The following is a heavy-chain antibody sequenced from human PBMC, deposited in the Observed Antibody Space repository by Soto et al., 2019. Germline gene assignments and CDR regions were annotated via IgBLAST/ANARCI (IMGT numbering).Heavy chain of an antibody. CDR2: INPDYGSA. CDR1: GYTFTGYY. CDR3: ARDVGGTSSYLGY. V-gene: IGHV1-2*02. J-gene: IGHJ4*02. Sequence: QVQLVQSGAEVKKPGASVKVSCKASGYTFTGYYIHWVRQAPGQGLEWMGGINPDYGSANYGEKFQGRVTMTIDTSITTAYMELSRLRSDDTAVYYCARDVGGTSSYLGYWGQGTLVTVSS. D-gene: IGHD3-16*01.